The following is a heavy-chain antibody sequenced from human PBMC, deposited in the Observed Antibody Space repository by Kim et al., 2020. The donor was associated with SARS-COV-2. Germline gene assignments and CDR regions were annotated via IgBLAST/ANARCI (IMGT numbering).Heavy chain of an antibody. J-gene: IGHJ4*02. D-gene: IGHD3-10*01. CDR1: GYTFSSYE. V-gene: IGHV3-48*03. CDR3: ARDNRESHDY. CDR2: ISSSGSSI. Sequence: GGSLRLSCAASGYTFSSYEMNWVRQAPGKGLEWVSYISSSGSSIYYADSVKGRFTISRDNAKNSLFLQMNSLRAEDTAVYYCARDNRESHDYWGQGTLVTVSS.